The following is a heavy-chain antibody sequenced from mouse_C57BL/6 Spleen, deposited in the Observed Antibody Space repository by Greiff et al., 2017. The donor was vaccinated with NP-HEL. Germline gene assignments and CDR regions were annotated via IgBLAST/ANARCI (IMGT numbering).Heavy chain of an antibody. Sequence: EVQLQQSGPELVKPGASVKISCKASGYTFTDYYMNWVKQSHGKSLEWIGDINPNNGGTSYNQKFKGKATLTVDKSSSTAYMELRSLTSEDSAVYYCARGATMIRGYFDYWGQGTTLTVSS. D-gene: IGHD2-4*01. CDR2: INPNNGGT. CDR1: GYTFTDYY. V-gene: IGHV1-26*01. CDR3: ARGATMIRGYFDY. J-gene: IGHJ2*01.